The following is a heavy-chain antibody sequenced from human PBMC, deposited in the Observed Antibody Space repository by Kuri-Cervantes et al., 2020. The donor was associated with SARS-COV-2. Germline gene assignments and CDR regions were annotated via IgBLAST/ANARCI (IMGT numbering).Heavy chain of an antibody. J-gene: IGHJ1*01. CDR1: GFTFNNYE. V-gene: IGHV3-48*03. CDR3: ARDPY. CDR2: IGTSGITT. Sequence: GESLKISCAASGFTFNNYEMNWVRQAPGKGLEWISYIGTSGITTYYGDSVKGRFTISRDNAKNSLYLQMNSLRAEDTAVYYCARDPYWGQGTLVTVSS.